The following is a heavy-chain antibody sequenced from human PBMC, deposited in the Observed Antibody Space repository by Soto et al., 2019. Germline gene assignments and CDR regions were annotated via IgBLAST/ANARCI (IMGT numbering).Heavy chain of an antibody. D-gene: IGHD1-1*01. CDR1: GFTLTSSA. CDR2: IVVGSGNT. V-gene: IGHV1-58*01. J-gene: IGHJ6*02. Sequence: GASVKVACKAAGFTLTSSAVRWGRQARGQRLEWIGWIVVGSGNTNYAQKFQERVTITRDMSTSTAYMELSSLRSEDTAVYYCAAGRDWNDGYYYYYYGMDVWAQGTTVTLSS. CDR3: AAGRDWNDGYYYYYYGMDV.